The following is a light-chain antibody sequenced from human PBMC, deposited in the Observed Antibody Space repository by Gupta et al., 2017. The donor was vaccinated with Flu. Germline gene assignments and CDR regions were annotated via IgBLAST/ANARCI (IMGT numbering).Light chain of an antibody. J-gene: IGKJ2*01. CDR3: QQYDGWPPAFT. V-gene: IGKV3-15*01. Sequence: EIVMPQSPATLSVSPGERAALSCRASQTITRNLAWYQQKPGQAPRLLIYGTSTRATGIPARFSGSGSGTEFTLSSSSLQSEDFAGYDCQQYDGWPPAFTCGQGTKLEIK. CDR1: QTITRN. CDR2: GTS.